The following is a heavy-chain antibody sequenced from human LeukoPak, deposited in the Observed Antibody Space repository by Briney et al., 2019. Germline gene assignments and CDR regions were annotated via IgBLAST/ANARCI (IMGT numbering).Heavy chain of an antibody. CDR2: IYYSGST. CDR3: ASEYCTSSSCRFDS. V-gene: IGHV4-59*01. J-gene: IGHJ4*02. Sequence: PSETLSLTCTVSGGSISSYYWSWIRQPPGKGLEWIGYIYYSGSTNYNPSLKSRATISLDTSKNQFSLKLTSVTPADTAVYYCASEYCTSSSCRFDSWGQGTLVTVSS. D-gene: IGHD2-2*01. CDR1: GGSISSYY.